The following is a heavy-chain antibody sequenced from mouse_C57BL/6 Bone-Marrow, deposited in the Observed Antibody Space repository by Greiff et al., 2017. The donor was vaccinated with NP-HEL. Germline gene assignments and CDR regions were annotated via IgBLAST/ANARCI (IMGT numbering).Heavy chain of an antibody. Sequence: EVQLQQSGAELVRPGASVKLSCTASGFNIKDDYMHWVKQRPEQGLEWIGWIDPENGDTEYASKFQGKATITADTSSNTAYLQLSSLTSEDTAVYYCTTYYYGSSYEGAWFAYWGQGTLVTVSA. D-gene: IGHD1-1*01. J-gene: IGHJ3*01. V-gene: IGHV14-4*01. CDR1: GFNIKDDY. CDR2: IDPENGDT. CDR3: TTYYYGSSYEGAWFAY.